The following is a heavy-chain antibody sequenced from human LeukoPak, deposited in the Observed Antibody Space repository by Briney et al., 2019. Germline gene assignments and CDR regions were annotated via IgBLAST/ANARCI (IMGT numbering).Heavy chain of an antibody. CDR3: ARALYNIPSYFAVVDAFDI. V-gene: IGHV1-3*01. D-gene: IGHD2-21*01. Sequence: ASVKVSCKASGYTFTSYAMHWVRQAPGQRLEWMGWINAGNGNTKYSQKFQGRVTITRDTSASTAYMELSSLRSEDTAVYYCARALYNIPSYFAVVDAFDIWGQGTMVTVSS. J-gene: IGHJ3*02. CDR2: INAGNGNT. CDR1: GYTFTSYA.